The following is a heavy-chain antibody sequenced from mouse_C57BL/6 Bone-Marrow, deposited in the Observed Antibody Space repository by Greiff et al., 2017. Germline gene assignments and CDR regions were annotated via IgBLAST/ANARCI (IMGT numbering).Heavy chain of an antibody. D-gene: IGHD3-3*01. CDR2: IHPNSGST. CDR3: ARGQSYAMDY. Sequence: QVQLQQPGAELVKPGASVTLSCKASGYTFTSYWMHWVKQRPGQGLEWIGMIHPNSGSTNYNEKFKSKATLTVDKSSSTAFMQLSSLTSEDSAVYYCARGQSYAMDYWGQGTSVTVSS. CDR1: GYTFTSYW. V-gene: IGHV1-64*01. J-gene: IGHJ4*01.